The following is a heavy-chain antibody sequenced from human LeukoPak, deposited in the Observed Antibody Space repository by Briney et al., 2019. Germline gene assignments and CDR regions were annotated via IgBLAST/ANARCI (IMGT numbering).Heavy chain of an antibody. CDR2: ISAYNGNT. J-gene: IGHJ4*02. V-gene: IGHV1-18*01. CDR3: ARGSIVEWLSPFDY. Sequence: ASVKVSCKASGYTFTSYGISWVRQAPGQGLEGMGWISAYNGNTNYAQKLQGRVTMTTDTSTSTAYMELRSLRSDDTAVYYCARGSIVEWLSPFDYWGQGTLVTVSS. CDR1: GYTFTSYG. D-gene: IGHD3-3*01.